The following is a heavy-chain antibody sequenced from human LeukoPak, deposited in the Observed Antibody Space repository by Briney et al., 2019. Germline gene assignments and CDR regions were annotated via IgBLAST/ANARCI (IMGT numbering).Heavy chain of an antibody. CDR1: GYTFTSYY. Sequence: ASVKVSCKASGYTFTSYYMHWVRQAPGQGVEWMGIINPIGGSTSYAQKFQGRVTMTTDTSTSTVYMELSSLRSEDTAVYYCARDRGAYYDSSGYLPDYWGQGTLVTVSS. D-gene: IGHD3-22*01. V-gene: IGHV1-46*01. J-gene: IGHJ4*02. CDR3: ARDRGAYYDSSGYLPDY. CDR2: INPIGGST.